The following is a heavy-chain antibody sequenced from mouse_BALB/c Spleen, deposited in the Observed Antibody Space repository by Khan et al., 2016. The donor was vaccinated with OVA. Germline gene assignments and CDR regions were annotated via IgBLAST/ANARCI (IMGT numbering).Heavy chain of an antibody. J-gene: IGHJ4*01. CDR2: ITTYSGDT. D-gene: IGHD1-1*01. CDR1: GYTFTDYG. V-gene: IGHV1S137*01. CDR3: ARVTLRLDY. Sequence: QVQLKQSGPELVRPGVSVKISCKGSGYTFTDYGMHWVRQSPAKSLEWIGVITTYSGDTNYNQKFKGKATMTVDKSSSTAYMELARLTSEDSAIYYGARVTLRLDYWGQGTSVTVSS.